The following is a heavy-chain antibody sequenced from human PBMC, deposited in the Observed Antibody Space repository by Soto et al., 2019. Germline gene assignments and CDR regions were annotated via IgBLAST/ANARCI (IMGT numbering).Heavy chain of an antibody. CDR3: AGFGHNWNGDNWFDP. CDR2: ISGSGGST. J-gene: IGHJ5*02. CDR1: GFTFSSYA. Sequence: PGGSLRLSCAASGFTFSSYAMSWVRQAPGKGLEWVSAISGSGGSTYYADSVKGRFTISRDNSKNTLYLQMNSLRAEDTAVYYCAGFGHNWNGDNWFDPWGQGTLVTVSS. D-gene: IGHD1-20*01. V-gene: IGHV3-23*01.